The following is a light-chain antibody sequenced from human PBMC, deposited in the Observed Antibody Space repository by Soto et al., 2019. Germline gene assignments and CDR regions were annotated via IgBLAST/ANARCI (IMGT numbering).Light chain of an antibody. V-gene: IGKV1-39*01. CDR2: DAS. CDR3: QQSYMDPIT. CDR1: QSISTY. J-gene: IGKJ5*01. Sequence: QMTQSPSSLSASVGNRVTITGRASQSISTYLNWYQKKPGKAPNLLIYDASRLQSGVPSRFSGSGGGTDFTLSISSVQPEDFATYFCQQSYMDPITFXQGTRTEIK.